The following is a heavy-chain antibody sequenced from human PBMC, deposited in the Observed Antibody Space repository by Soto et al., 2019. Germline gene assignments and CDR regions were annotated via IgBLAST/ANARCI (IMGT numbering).Heavy chain of an antibody. CDR1: GFTFGDYA. J-gene: IGHJ4*02. CDR2: IRSKAYGGTT. Sequence: EVQLVESGGGLVQPGRSLRLSCTASGFTFGDYAMSWFRQAPGKGLEWVGFIRSKAYGGTTEYAASVKGRFTISRDDSKSIAYLQMNSLKTEDTAVYYCTRDFPPPIVATLAVREWGQGTLVTVSS. D-gene: IGHD5-12*01. CDR3: TRDFPPPIVATLAVRE. V-gene: IGHV3-49*03.